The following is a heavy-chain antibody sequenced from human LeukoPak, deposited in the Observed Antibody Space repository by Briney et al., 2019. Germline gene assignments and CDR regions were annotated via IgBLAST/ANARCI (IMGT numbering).Heavy chain of an antibody. CDR1: GGSISSYY. CDR3: ARDAQYGIPADPYWYFDL. J-gene: IGHJ2*01. Sequence: PSXXLSLTCTVSGGSISSYYWSWIRQPPGKGLEWIGYIYYSGSTNYNPSLKSRVTISVDTSKNQFSLKLSSVTAADTAVYYCARDAQYGIPADPYWYFDLWGRGTLVTVSS. D-gene: IGHD2-2*01. CDR2: IYYSGST. V-gene: IGHV4-59*01.